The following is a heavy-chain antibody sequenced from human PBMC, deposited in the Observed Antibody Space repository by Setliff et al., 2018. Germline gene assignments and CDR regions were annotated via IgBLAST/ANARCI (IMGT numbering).Heavy chain of an antibody. Sequence: GASVKVSCKASGYTFTGYYMHWVRQAPGQRLEWMGWINAGNGNTKYSQKFQGRVTITRDTSASTAYMELSSLRSEDTAVYYCARGATVVIYYYMDVWGKGTTVTVSS. V-gene: IGHV1-3*01. CDR3: ARGATVVIYYYMDV. CDR1: GYTFTGYY. J-gene: IGHJ6*03. D-gene: IGHD4-17*01. CDR2: INAGNGNT.